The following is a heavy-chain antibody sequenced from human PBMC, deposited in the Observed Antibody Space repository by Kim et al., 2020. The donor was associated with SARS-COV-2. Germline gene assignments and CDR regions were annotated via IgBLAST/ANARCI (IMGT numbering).Heavy chain of an antibody. Sequence: GGSLRLSCAASGFTFSSYWMSWVRQAPGKGLEWVANIKQDGSEKYYVDSVKGRFTISRDNAKNSLYLQMNSLRAEDTAVYYCAREGCSSTSCYLGDAFDIWGQGTMVTVSS. V-gene: IGHV3-7*03. CDR1: GFTFSSYW. CDR2: IKQDGSEK. J-gene: IGHJ3*02. CDR3: AREGCSSTSCYLGDAFDI. D-gene: IGHD2-2*01.